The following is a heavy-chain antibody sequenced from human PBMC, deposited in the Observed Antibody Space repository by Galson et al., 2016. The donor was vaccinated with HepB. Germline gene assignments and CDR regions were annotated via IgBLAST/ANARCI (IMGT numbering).Heavy chain of an antibody. D-gene: IGHD4-17*01. V-gene: IGHV3-33*06. CDR1: GFTFSNYA. CDR2: IWYDGSHQ. J-gene: IGHJ4*02. CDR3: AKEGRQDGDYDFDH. Sequence: SLRLSCAASGFTFSNYAMHWVRQAPGKGLEWVAVIWYDGSHQYYGDSAKGRFTISRDNSKNTLYLQMNSLRAEDTAVYYCAKEGRQDGDYDFDHWGQGTLVTVSS.